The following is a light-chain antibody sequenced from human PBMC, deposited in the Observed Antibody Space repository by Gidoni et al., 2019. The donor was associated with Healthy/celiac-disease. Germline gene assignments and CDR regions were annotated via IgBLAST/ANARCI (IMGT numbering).Light chain of an antibody. J-gene: IGKJ4*01. V-gene: IGKV1-39*01. CDR3: QQSYSTPLT. CDR2: AAS. Sequence: SSLSASVGDRVTITCRASQSISSYLNWYQQKPGKAPKLLIYAASSLQSGVPSRFSGGGSGTDFTLTISSLQPEDFATYYCQQSYSTPLTFGGGTKVEI. CDR1: QSISSY.